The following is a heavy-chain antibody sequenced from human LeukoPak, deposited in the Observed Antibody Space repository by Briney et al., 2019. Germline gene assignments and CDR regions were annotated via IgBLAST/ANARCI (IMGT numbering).Heavy chain of an antibody. CDR3: AIRSGSGMIGNYYFDY. V-gene: IGHV5-51*01. CDR2: IYPGDSDT. J-gene: IGHJ4*02. D-gene: IGHD3-22*01. CDR1: GYSFTSYW. Sequence: GESLKISCKGSGYSFTSYWIGWVRQMPGKGLEWMGIIYPGDSDTRYNPSFQGQVTISADKSISTAYLQWSSLKASDTAMYYCAIRSGSGMIGNYYFDYWGQGTLVTVSS.